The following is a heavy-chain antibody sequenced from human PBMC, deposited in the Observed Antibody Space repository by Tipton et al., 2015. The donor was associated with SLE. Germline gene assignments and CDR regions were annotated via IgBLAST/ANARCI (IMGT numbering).Heavy chain of an antibody. Sequence: QSEPEVKKPGASVKVSCRASGYTFTSYYMHWVRQAPGQGLEWMGIINPSDGSTSYAQKFQGRVTMTRDTSTSTVYMELSSLRSEDTAVYYCATVPYGPEWYFDYWGQGTLVTVSS. CDR3: ATVPYGPEWYFDY. CDR1: GYTFTSYY. V-gene: IGHV1-46*01. D-gene: IGHD3-3*01. J-gene: IGHJ4*02. CDR2: INPSDGST.